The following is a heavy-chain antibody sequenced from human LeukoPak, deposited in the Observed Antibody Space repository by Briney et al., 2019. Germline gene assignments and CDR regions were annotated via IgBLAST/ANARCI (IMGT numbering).Heavy chain of an antibody. J-gene: IGHJ4*02. D-gene: IGHD3/OR15-3a*01. CDR2: IYYSGDT. CDR1: GDSITSFY. V-gene: IGHV4-59*01. CDR3: ARESSGLFGY. Sequence: SETLSLTCTVSGDSITSFYCSWIRQPPGKGLEWIGYIYYSGDTNYNPSLRSRVAMSVDTSKNQFSLKLSSVTAADTAVYYCARESSGLFGYWGQGTLVTVSS.